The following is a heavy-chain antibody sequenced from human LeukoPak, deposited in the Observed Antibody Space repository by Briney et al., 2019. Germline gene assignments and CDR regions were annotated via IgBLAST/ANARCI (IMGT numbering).Heavy chain of an antibody. Sequence: GGSLRLSCAASGFTFNKFAMSWVRQAPGKGLEWVSGIIENGGETYYADSVRGRFTISRDNSKNTLYLQMNSLRAEDTAVFYCAKDYEYNSNTWYFHWGRGTLVSVSS. J-gene: IGHJ4*02. CDR2: IIENGGET. V-gene: IGHV3-23*01. CDR1: GFTFNKFA. D-gene: IGHD6-13*01. CDR3: AKDYEYNSNTWYFH.